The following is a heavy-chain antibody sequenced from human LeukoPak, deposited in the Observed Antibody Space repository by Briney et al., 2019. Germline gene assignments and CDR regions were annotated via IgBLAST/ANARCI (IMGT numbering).Heavy chain of an antibody. Sequence: GGSLRLSCAASGFTVDSNYLSWVRQAPGKGLEWVSTIYTGGNTYYTDSVKGRFTISRDNSKNTLYLQMNSLRAEDTAVYYCAKDSSPSYYGSGSFFDYWGQGTLVTVSS. CDR2: IYTGGNT. CDR3: AKDSSPSYYGSGSFFDY. CDR1: GFTVDSNY. J-gene: IGHJ4*02. D-gene: IGHD3-10*01. V-gene: IGHV3-53*01.